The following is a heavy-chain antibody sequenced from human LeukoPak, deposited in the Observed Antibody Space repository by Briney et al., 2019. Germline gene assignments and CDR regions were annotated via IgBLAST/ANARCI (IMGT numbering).Heavy chain of an antibody. Sequence: KSSETLSLTCTVSGGSISSYYWSWMRQPPGKGLEWIWYIYYSGSTNYNPSLKSRVTISVDTSKNQISLKLSSVTAADTAVYYCARDKGRSSGSYLDAFDIWGPGTMVTVSS. CDR1: GGSISSYY. D-gene: IGHD1-26*01. CDR3: ARDKGRSSGSYLDAFDI. V-gene: IGHV4-59*01. CDR2: IYYSGST. J-gene: IGHJ3*02.